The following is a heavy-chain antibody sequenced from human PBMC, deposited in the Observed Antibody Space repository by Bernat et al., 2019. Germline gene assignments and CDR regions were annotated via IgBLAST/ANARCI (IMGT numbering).Heavy chain of an antibody. CDR3: AKDYGDYYFFDY. D-gene: IGHD4-17*01. V-gene: IGHV3-30*18. Sequence: QVQLVESGGGVVQPGRSLRLSCAASGFTFSSYGMHWVRQAPGKGLEWVAVISYDGSNKYYADSVKGRFTISRDNSKNTLYLQMNSLRAEDTAVYYCAKDYGDYYFFDYGGQGTLVTVSS. CDR2: ISYDGSNK. J-gene: IGHJ4*02. CDR1: GFTFSSYG.